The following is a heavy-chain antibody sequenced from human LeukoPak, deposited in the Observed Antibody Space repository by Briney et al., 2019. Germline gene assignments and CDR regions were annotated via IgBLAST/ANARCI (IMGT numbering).Heavy chain of an antibody. CDR3: AREWVVPAAMRVGAFDI. CDR1: GGSISSGGYY. Sequence: PSETLSLTCTVSGGSISSGGYYWSWIRQHPGKGLEWIGYIYYSGSTYYNPSLKSRVTISVDTSKNQFSLKLSFVTAADTAVYYCAREWVVPAAMRVGAFDIWGQGTMVTVSS. CDR2: IYYSGST. V-gene: IGHV4-31*03. D-gene: IGHD2-2*01. J-gene: IGHJ3*02.